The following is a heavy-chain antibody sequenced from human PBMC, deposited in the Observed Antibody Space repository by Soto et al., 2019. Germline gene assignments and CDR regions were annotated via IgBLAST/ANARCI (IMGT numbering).Heavy chain of an antibody. V-gene: IGHV3-23*01. J-gene: IGHJ4*02. CDR1: GFTFSSYA. Sequence: GRSLRLSCAASGFTFSSYAMSWVRQAPGKGLEWVSAISGSGGSTYYADSVKGRFTISRDNSKNTLYLQMNSLRAEDTAVYYCAKLSAYCGGDCYSSISDYWGQGTLVTVSS. D-gene: IGHD2-21*02. CDR2: ISGSGGST. CDR3: AKLSAYCGGDCYSSISDY.